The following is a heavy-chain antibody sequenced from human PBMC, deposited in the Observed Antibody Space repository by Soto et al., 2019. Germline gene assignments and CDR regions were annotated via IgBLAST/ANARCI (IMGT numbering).Heavy chain of an antibody. CDR1: GYTFTSYA. J-gene: IGHJ4*02. D-gene: IGHD6-19*01. CDR2: INAGNGNT. V-gene: IGHV1-3*01. CDR3: ARAVAVPADFDY. Sequence: ASVKVSCKASGYTFTSYAMHWVRQAPGQRLEWMGWINAGNGNTKYSQKFQGRVTITRDTSASTAYMELSSLRSEDTAVFFCARAVAVPADFDYWGQGTLVTVSS.